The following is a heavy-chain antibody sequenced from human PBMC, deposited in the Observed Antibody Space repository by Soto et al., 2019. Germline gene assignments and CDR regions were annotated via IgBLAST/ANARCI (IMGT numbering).Heavy chain of an antibody. J-gene: IGHJ6*02. CDR2: IIPIFGTA. Sequence: GASVKVSCKASGGTFSSYAISWVRQAPGQGLEWMGGIIPIFGTANYAQKFQGRVTITADKSTSTAYMELSSLRSENTAVYYCARDLQSGNYYGMDVWGQGTTVTVSS. D-gene: IGHD4-4*01. V-gene: IGHV1-69*06. CDR3: ARDLQSGNYYGMDV. CDR1: GGTFSSYA.